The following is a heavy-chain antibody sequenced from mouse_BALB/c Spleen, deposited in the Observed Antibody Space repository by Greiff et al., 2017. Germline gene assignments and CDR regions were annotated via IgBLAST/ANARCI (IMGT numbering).Heavy chain of an antibody. CDR3: AREDYGYDFDY. Sequence: DVMLVESGGGLVQPGGSRKLSCAASGFTFSSFGMHWVRQAPEKGLEWVAYISSGSSTIYYADTVKGRCTISRDNPKNTLFLQMTSLRSEDTAMYYCAREDYGYDFDYWGQGTTLTVSS. CDR2: ISSGSSTI. J-gene: IGHJ2*01. CDR1: GFTFSSFG. D-gene: IGHD1-2*01. V-gene: IGHV5-17*02.